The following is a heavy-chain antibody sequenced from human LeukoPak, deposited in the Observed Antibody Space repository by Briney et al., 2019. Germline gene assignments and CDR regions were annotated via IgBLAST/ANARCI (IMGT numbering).Heavy chain of an antibody. CDR1: GGSISSGGYY. D-gene: IGHD6-6*01. Sequence: SQTLSLTCTVSGGSISSGGYYWSWVRQPPGKGLEWIGYIYHSGSTYYNPSLKSRVTISVDRSKNQFSLKLSSVTAADTAVYYCARHSLAAGPLGLDYWGQGTLVTVSS. CDR3: ARHSLAAGPLGLDY. V-gene: IGHV4-30-2*01. CDR2: IYHSGST. J-gene: IGHJ4*02.